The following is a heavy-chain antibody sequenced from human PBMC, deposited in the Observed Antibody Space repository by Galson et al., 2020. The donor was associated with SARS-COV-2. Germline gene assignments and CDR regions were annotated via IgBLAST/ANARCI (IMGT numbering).Heavy chain of an antibody. Sequence: ASETLSLTCAVSGASISRSSYYWGWIRQPPGKGLEWIGSIYYSGSTYYSPSLKSRVTISIDTSRNQFSLKVRSVTAADTAVYYCATVVNTAHDYWGQGTLVTVSS. CDR2: IYYSGST. V-gene: IGHV4-39*07. J-gene: IGHJ4*02. D-gene: IGHD3-22*01. CDR1: GASISRSSYY. CDR3: ATVVNTAHDY.